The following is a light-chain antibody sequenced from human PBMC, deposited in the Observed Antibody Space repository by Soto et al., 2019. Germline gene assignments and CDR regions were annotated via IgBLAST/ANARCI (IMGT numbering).Light chain of an antibody. CDR3: MQGTHWPYT. CDR1: QSLVYRDGNIY. Sequence: DVVMTQSPLSLPVTLGQPASISCRSSQSLVYRDGNIYLNWFQQRPGQSPRRLIYKVSNRDSGVPDRFSGCGSGTDFTLKISRVEAEDVGVYSCMQGTHWPYTFGQGTKLEI. CDR2: KVS. J-gene: IGKJ2*01. V-gene: IGKV2-30*01.